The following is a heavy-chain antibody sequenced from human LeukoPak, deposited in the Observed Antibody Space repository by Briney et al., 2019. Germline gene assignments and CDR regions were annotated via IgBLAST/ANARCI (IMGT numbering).Heavy chain of an antibody. CDR3: ARFSGYCSSTSCLYRALDY. D-gene: IGHD2-2*03. CDR1: GGSFSGYY. V-gene: IGHV4-34*01. Sequence: SETLSLTCAVYGGSFSGYYWSWIRQPPGKGLEWIGEINHSGSTNYNPSLKSRVTISVDTSKNQFSLKLSSVTAADTAVYYCARFSGYCSSTSCLYRALDYWGQGTLVTVSS. CDR2: INHSGST. J-gene: IGHJ4*02.